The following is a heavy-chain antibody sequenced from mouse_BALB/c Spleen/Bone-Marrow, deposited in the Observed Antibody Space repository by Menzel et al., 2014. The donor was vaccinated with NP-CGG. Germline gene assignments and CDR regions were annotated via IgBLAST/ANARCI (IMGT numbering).Heavy chain of an antibody. CDR3: ARERTGFDY. D-gene: IGHD4-1*01. Sequence: EVQLVESGGGLVQPGGSRKLSCAASGFTFSYFGMHRVRQAPEKGLEWVAYISSGSSIIYYADTVKGRFTISRDNPKNTLFLQMTSLRSEDTAMYYCARERTGFDYWGQGTTLTVSS. CDR2: ISSGSSII. CDR1: GFTFSYFG. V-gene: IGHV5-17*02. J-gene: IGHJ2*01.